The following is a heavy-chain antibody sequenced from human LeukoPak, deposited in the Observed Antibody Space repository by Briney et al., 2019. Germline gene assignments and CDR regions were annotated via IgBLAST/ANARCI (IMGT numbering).Heavy chain of an antibody. J-gene: IGHJ4*02. Sequence: GGSLRLSCATSGFIFSNDAMSGGRQAPGKGLEWGSAISGSGGSTYYADSAKGRFTISRDNSKNTLYLQMNSLRAEDTGVYFWAKRVYCRGGSCPRDTYFDYWGQGTLVTVSS. CDR1: GFIFSNDA. CDR2: ISGSGGST. CDR3: AKRVYCRGGSCPRDTYFDY. V-gene: IGHV3-23*01. D-gene: IGHD2-15*01.